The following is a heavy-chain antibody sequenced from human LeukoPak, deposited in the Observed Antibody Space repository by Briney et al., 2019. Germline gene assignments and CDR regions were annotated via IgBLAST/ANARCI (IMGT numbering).Heavy chain of an antibody. CDR1: GGSISSYY. J-gene: IGHJ4*02. CDR3: ARAIWFGEGHDY. CDR2: IYLPGST. Sequence: SETPSLTCTVSGGSISSYYWSWIRQPAGKGLEWIGRIYLPGSTNYNPSLKSRVTVSVDTSKNQFSLKLSSVTAADTAMYYCARAIWFGEGHDYWGQGTLVTVSS. V-gene: IGHV4-4*07. D-gene: IGHD3-10*01.